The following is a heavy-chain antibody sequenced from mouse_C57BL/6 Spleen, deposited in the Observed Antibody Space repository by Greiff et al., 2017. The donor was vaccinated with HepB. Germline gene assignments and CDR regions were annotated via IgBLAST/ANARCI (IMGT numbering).Heavy chain of an antibody. CDR1: GYTFTSYW. CDR3: TRADYSNSFDY. CDR2: IYPGNSDT. D-gene: IGHD2-5*01. Sequence: VQLQQSGTVLARPGASVKTSCKTSGYTFTSYWMHWVKQRHGQGLEWIGAIYPGNSDTSYNQKFKGKAKLTAVTSASTAYMELSSLTNEDSAVYYCTRADYSNSFDYWGQGTTLTVSS. V-gene: IGHV1-5*01. J-gene: IGHJ2*01.